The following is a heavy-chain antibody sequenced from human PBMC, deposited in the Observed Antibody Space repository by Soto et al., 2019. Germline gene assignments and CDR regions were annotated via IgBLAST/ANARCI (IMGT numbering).Heavy chain of an antibody. CDR3: ARVGGTGGYTYGLDY. V-gene: IGHV1-69*06. CDR2: IIPVFGTG. D-gene: IGHD5-18*01. Sequence: QVQLVQSGAEVKKPGSSVKVSCKASGGTFSSYAISWVRQAPGQGLEWMGGIIPVFGTGIYAQKFQGRVPITADKSTNTAYMELSSLRSEDMAVYFCARVGGTGGYTYGLDYWGQGTLVTVSA. J-gene: IGHJ4*02. CDR1: GGTFSSYA.